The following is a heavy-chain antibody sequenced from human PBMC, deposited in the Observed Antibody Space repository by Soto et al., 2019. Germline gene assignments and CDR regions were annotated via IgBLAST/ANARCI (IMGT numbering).Heavy chain of an antibody. Sequence: SETLSLTCTVSGGSISSYYWSWIRQPPGKGLEWIGYIYYSGSTNYNPSLKSRVTISVDTSKNQFSLKLSSVTAADTAVYYCARPATRLGAFAIWGQGTMVTVSS. V-gene: IGHV4-59*08. D-gene: IGHD6-25*01. CDR1: GGSISSYY. CDR2: IYYSGST. CDR3: ARPATRLGAFAI. J-gene: IGHJ3*02.